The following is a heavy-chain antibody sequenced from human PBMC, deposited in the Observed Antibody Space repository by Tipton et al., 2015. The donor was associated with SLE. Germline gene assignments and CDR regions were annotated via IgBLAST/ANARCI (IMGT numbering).Heavy chain of an antibody. J-gene: IGHJ4*02. CDR2: IYTSGST. D-gene: IGHD3-22*01. Sequence: TLSLTCTVSGGSISSYYWSWIRQPAGEGLEWIGRIYTSGSTNYNPSLKSRVTMSVDTSKNQFSLKLGSVTAADTAVYYCARSSYDSSGYYYYFDSWGQGTLVTVSS. CDR3: ARSSYDSSGYYYYFDS. CDR1: GGSISSYY. V-gene: IGHV4-4*07.